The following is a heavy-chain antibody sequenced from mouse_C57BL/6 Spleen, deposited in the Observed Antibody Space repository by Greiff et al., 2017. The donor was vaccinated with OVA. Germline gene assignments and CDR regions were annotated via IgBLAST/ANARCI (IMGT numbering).Heavy chain of an antibody. CDR3: ARSTTVVARGYFDV. D-gene: IGHD1-1*01. V-gene: IGHV1-81*01. CDR1: GYTFTSYG. CDR2: IYPRSGNT. J-gene: IGHJ1*03. Sequence: QVQLKQSGAELARPGASVKLSCKASGYTFTSYGISWVKQRTGQGLEWIGEIYPRSGNTYYNEKFKGKATLTADKSSSTAYMELRSLTSEDSAVYFCARSTTVVARGYFDVGGTGTTVTVSS.